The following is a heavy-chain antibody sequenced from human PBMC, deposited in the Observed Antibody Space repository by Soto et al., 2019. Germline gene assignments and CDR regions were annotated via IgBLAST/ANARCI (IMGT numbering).Heavy chain of an antibody. J-gene: IGHJ4*02. Sequence: QVQLQESGPGLVKPSETLSLTCTVSGGSISRYYWSWIRQPPGKGLEWIGYIYDSGSTNYNPSLKSRVPISLDTSKKQFSLMLSSVTAADTAVYYCARETRYPQYYFDYWGQGTLVTVSS. D-gene: IGHD1-20*01. CDR1: GGSISRYY. V-gene: IGHV4-59*01. CDR2: IYDSGST. CDR3: ARETRYPQYYFDY.